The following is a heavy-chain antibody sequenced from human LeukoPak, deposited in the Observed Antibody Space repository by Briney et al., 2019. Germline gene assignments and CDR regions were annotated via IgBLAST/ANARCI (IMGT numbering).Heavy chain of an antibody. CDR3: ARSATSGWVYYYYNYMDV. CDR1: VFNFSNYA. CDR2: ISYDGGEK. Sequence: GGSLRLSCVASVFNFSNYAMHWVRQAPGKGLDWVALISYDGGEKSYADSVKGRFTISRDNSKNTLSLQMNSLRAEDTALYYCARSATSGWVYYYYNYMDVWGKGTTVTVSS. J-gene: IGHJ6*03. V-gene: IGHV3-30*04. D-gene: IGHD6-19*01.